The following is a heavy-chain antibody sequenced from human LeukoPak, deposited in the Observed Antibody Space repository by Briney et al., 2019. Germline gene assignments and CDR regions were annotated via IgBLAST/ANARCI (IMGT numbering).Heavy chain of an antibody. CDR2: ITSGNSYI. V-gene: IGHV3-21*01. J-gene: IGHJ6*03. D-gene: IGHD3-3*01. CDR3: ARDPRTIFGVVIRALGKRNYYYYYMDV. Sequence: GGSLRLSCAASGFTFSSYNMNWVRQAPGKGLEWVSSITSGNSYIYYADSVKGRFTISRDNAKNSLYLQMNSLRAEDTAVYYCARDPRTIFGVVIRALGKRNYYYYYMDVWGKGTTVTVSS. CDR1: GFTFSSYN.